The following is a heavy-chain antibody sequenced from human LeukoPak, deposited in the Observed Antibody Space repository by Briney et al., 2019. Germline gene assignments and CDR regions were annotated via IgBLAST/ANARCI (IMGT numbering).Heavy chain of an antibody. CDR1: GGSISSSSYY. D-gene: IGHD2-2*01. J-gene: IGHJ5*02. V-gene: IGHV4-39*01. CDR2: IYYSGST. CDR3: ARHSPFFCSSTSCYDNWFDP. Sequence: SETLSLTCTVSGGSISSSSYYWGWIRQPPGKGLEWFGSIYYSGSTYYNPSLKSRVTISVDTSKNQFSLKLSSVTAADTAVYYCARHSPFFCSSTSCYDNWFDPWGQGTLVTVSS.